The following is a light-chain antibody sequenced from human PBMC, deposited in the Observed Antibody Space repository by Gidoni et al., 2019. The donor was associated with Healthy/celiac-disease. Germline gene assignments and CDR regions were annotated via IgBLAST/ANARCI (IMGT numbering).Light chain of an antibody. Sequence: DIQMIQSPSTLSASVGDRVTITFRASQSISSWLAWYQHKPGKAPKLHIYKTSSLESGVPSRFSGSGSGTEFTLTISGLQPYDFSTYYCQQYYSYPFGQGTKVEIK. CDR1: QSISSW. J-gene: IGKJ1*01. V-gene: IGKV1-5*03. CDR2: KTS. CDR3: QQYYSYP.